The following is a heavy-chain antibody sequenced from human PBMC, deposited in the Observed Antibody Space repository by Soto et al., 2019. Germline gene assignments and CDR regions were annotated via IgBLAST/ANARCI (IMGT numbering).Heavy chain of an antibody. Sequence: QLQLQESGPGLMKPSETLSLTCTVSGGSLSSSDYNWGWIRQPPGKGLEWIASMFHSGSTYYNPSLKSRVTISINTSKTQFSLKLNSVTAADTAVYYCERTIFPPSNWFDPWGQGTLVTVSS. J-gene: IGHJ5*02. V-gene: IGHV4-39*01. CDR2: MFHSGST. CDR3: ERTIFPPSNWFDP. CDR1: GGSLSSSDYN. D-gene: IGHD3-9*01.